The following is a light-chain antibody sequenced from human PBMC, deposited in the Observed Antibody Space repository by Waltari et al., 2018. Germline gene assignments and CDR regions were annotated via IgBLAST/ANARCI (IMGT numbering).Light chain of an antibody. CDR1: SGSLSTTSY. CDR2: KAN. V-gene: IGLV8-61*01. CDR3: ALYMGSGIWV. J-gene: IGLJ3*02. Sequence: QTVVTQEQSLSVSPGGTVTLPCALSSGSLSTTSYATWYQQTPGQAPRTLVYKANARSSGVPDRFSGSILGNTAALTITGAQADDESDYYCALYMGSGIWVFGGGTRLTVL.